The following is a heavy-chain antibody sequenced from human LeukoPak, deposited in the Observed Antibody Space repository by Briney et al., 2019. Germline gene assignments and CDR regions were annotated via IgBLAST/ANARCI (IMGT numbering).Heavy chain of an antibody. CDR2: INPNSGGT. D-gene: IGHD3-9*01. Sequence: GASVKVSCKASGYTFTSFGISWVRQAPGQGLEWMGWINPNSGGTNYAQKFQGRVTMTRDTSISTAYMELSRLRSDDTAVYYCARVKSYDILTGYYAFDIWGQGTMVTVSS. J-gene: IGHJ3*02. CDR1: GYTFTSFG. CDR3: ARVKSYDILTGYYAFDI. V-gene: IGHV1-2*02.